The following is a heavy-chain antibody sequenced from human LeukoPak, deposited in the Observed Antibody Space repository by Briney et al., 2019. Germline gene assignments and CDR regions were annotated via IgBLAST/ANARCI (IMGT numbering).Heavy chain of an antibody. D-gene: IGHD3-3*01. V-gene: IGHV4-4*07. J-gene: IGHJ4*02. CDR1: GGSISSYY. CDR2: IYTSGST. CDR3: AREYYDFWSGSQSFDY. Sequence: KPSETLSLTCTVSGGSISSYYWSWIRQPAGKGLEWIGRIYTSGSTNYNPSLKSRVTMSVDTSENQFSLKLSSVTAADTAVYYCAREYYDFWSGSQSFDYWGQGTLVTVSS.